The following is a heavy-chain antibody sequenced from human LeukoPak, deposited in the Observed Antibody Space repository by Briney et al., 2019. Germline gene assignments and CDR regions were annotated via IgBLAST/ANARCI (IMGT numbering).Heavy chain of an antibody. V-gene: IGHV4-59*02. CDR1: GASVTSYY. D-gene: IGHD3-16*01. CDR3: ARRIIARGLGQENWFDP. J-gene: IGHJ5*02. Sequence: SETLSLTCTVSGASVTSYYWNWIRQPPGKGLEWIGYILYSGTTNYNPSLNSRVTMSLDTSKNQFSLELSSVTAADTAVYYCARRIIARGLGQENWFDPWGQGTLVTVSS. CDR2: ILYSGTT.